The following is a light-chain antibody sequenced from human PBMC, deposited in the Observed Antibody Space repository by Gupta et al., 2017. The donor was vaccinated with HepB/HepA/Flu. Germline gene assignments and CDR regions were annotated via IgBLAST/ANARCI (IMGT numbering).Light chain of an antibody. CDR1: QSVSSY. V-gene: IGKV3-11*01. CDR2: DGS. CDR3: QQRSNWPPWT. J-gene: IGKJ1*01. Sequence: EIVLTHSPSTLSLSPGERATLSCRASQSVSSYLAWYQQKPCQPPRLLIYDGSNRATVIPAMFSGSGCGTEVTITSSSRELEDFAVYYCQQRSNWPPWTFGQGTKVEIK.